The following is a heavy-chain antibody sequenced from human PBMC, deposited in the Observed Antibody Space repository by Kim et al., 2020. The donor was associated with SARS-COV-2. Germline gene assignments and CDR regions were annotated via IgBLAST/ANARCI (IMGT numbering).Heavy chain of an antibody. Sequence: GSLRLSCAASGFTFSSYGMHWVRQAPGKGLEWVAVISYDGSNKYYADSVKGRFTISRDNSKNTLYLQMNSLRAEDTAVYYCARDQVIVVVTLIPYYYYGMDVWGQGTTVTVSS. CDR1: GFTFSSYG. CDR2: ISYDGSNK. CDR3: ARDQVIVVVTLIPYYYYGMDV. V-gene: IGHV3-33*05. D-gene: IGHD3-22*01. J-gene: IGHJ6*02.